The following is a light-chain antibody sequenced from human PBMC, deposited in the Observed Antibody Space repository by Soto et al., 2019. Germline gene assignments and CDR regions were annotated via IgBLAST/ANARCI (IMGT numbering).Light chain of an antibody. V-gene: IGKV1-8*01. CDR2: AAS. CDR1: QGISSY. CDR3: QQYHTSSIT. Sequence: AIPMTPSPSSLSASTGDRVTLTCRASQGISSYLAWYQQKPGKAPKLLIYAASTLQSGVPSRFSGTGSGTEFTLSIDSLQPDDFATYYCQQYHTSSITFGQGTKVDIK. J-gene: IGKJ1*01.